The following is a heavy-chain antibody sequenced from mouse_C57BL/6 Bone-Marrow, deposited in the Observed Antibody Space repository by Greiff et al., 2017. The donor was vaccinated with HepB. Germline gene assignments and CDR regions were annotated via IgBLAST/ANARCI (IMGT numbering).Heavy chain of an antibody. D-gene: IGHD1-1*01. Sequence: QVQLQQSGAELARPGASVKLSCKASGYTFTSYGISGVKQRTGQGLEWIGEIYPRSGNTYYNEKFKGKATLTADKSSSTAYMELRSLTSEDSAVYFCARSPYYYGTHVWGTGTTVTVSS. CDR2: IYPRSGNT. CDR3: ARSPYYYGTHV. CDR1: GYTFTSYG. J-gene: IGHJ1*03. V-gene: IGHV1-81*01.